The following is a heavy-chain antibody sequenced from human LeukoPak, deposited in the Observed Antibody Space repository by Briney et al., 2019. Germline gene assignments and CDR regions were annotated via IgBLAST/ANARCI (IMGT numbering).Heavy chain of an antibody. J-gene: IGHJ4*02. Sequence: ASVKVSCKASGYTFTSYGISWVRQAPGQGLEWMGWISAYNGNTNYAQKFQGRVTLTRDTSINTAYMELSRLTSDDTAVYYCAREEFGSSGWYSDYWGQGTLVTVSS. CDR3: AREEFGSSGWYSDY. V-gene: IGHV1-18*01. CDR1: GYTFTSYG. D-gene: IGHD6-19*01. CDR2: ISAYNGNT.